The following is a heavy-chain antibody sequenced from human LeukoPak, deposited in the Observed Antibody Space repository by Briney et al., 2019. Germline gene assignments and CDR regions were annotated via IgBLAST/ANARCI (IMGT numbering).Heavy chain of an antibody. J-gene: IGHJ4*02. CDR2: ISAGGGSAGSGPT. Sequence: GESLKISCKGSGYSFTSYWIGWVRQAPGKGLEWVSAISAGGGSAGSGPTYYADSVKGRFTISRDNSKNTLYLQMNSLRADDTAVYFCAVPQWELLNWGQGTLVTVSS. D-gene: IGHD1-26*01. CDR3: AVPQWELLN. V-gene: IGHV3-23*01. CDR1: GYSFTSYW.